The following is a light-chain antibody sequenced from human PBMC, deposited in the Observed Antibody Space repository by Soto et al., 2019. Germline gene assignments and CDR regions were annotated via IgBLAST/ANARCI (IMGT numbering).Light chain of an antibody. CDR3: QQYGSIPWT. V-gene: IGKV3-20*01. CDR1: EIISRDY. CDR2: GAS. J-gene: IGKJ1*01. Sequence: EIVLTQSPGTLSLSPVQRANLSCRASEIISRDYLAWYQQRLGQAPRLLIYGASSGATGIPDRFSGSGSGTDFTLTISRLEPEDFAVYYCQQYGSIPWTCGQGTKVDIK.